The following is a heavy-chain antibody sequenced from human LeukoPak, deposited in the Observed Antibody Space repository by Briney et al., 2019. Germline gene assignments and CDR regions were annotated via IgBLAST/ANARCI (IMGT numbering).Heavy chain of an antibody. CDR3: ARDLLGSAISYSSGAWDY. V-gene: IGHV1-69*13. CDR1: GGTFSNYA. J-gene: IGHJ4*02. Sequence: SVKVSCKASGGTFSNYAISWVRQAPGQGLEWMGGIIPLFGSADYAQKFQGRVTFTADESTSTAYMELSSLRPEDTAVYYCARDLLGSAISYSSGAWDYWGQGTLVIVSS. CDR2: IIPLFGSA. D-gene: IGHD3-10*01.